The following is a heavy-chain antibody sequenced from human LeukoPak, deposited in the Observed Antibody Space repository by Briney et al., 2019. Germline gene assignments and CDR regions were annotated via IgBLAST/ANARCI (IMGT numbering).Heavy chain of an antibody. CDR2: IRYDGSNK. J-gene: IGHJ4*02. Sequence: PGGSLRLSCAASGFTFSSYGMHWVRQAPGKGLEWVAFIRYDGSNKYYADSVKGRFTISRDNSKNTLYLRMNSLRAEDTAVYYCAKLTFSSSWYDFDYWGQGTLVTVSS. D-gene: IGHD6-13*01. V-gene: IGHV3-30*02. CDR1: GFTFSSYG. CDR3: AKLTFSSSWYDFDY.